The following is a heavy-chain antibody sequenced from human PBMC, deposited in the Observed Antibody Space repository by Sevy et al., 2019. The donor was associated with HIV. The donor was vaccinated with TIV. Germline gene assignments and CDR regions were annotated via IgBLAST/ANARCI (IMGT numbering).Heavy chain of an antibody. CDR1: GFTVNSNY. Sequence: GGSLRLSCAASGFTVNSNYMTWVSQAPGKGLEEVSVIHSDDTTYHADSVKDRFTISRDNFKNTLYLHMSSLRAEDTAVYYCARGKSGYGYALNYWGQGTLVTVSS. CDR2: IHSDDTT. V-gene: IGHV3-66*01. J-gene: IGHJ4*02. CDR3: ARGKSGYGYALNY. D-gene: IGHD5-18*01.